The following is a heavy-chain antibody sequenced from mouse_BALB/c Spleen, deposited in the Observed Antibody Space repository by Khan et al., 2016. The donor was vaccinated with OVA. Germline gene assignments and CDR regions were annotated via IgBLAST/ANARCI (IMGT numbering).Heavy chain of an antibody. J-gene: IGHJ3*01. CDR1: GYSFTTHY. CDR2: IDPFSGDT. D-gene: IGHD2-2*01. Sequence: EVQLQESGPDLMKPGASVEISCKASGYSFTTHYIHWVMQSHAKSLEWIGYIDPFSGDTTYNQKFKGKATLTVDKSSSTAYIRLSNLTSEDSAVYYCTRHGYVAWFTYWGQGTLVTVSA. CDR3: TRHGYVAWFTY. V-gene: IGHV1S135*01.